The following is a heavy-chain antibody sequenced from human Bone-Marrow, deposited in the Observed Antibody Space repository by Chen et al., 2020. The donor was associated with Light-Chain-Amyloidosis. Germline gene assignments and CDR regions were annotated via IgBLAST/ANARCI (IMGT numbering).Heavy chain of an antibody. CDR3: ARRRDGYNFDY. CDR2: IYPDDSDA. Sequence: EVQLEQSGPEVKKPGESRKSAWKGSGYTFPNYWIGWVRQMPGKGLEWMGVIYPDDSDARYSPSFEGQVTISADKSITTAYLQWRSLKASDTAMYYCARRRDGYNFDYWGQGTLVTVSS. CDR1: GYTFPNYW. J-gene: IGHJ4*02. D-gene: IGHD5-12*01. V-gene: IGHV5-51*01.